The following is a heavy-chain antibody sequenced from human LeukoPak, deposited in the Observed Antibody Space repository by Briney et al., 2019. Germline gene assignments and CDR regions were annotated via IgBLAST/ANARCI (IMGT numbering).Heavy chain of an antibody. CDR1: GYTFTSYG. CDR3: ARVVHYYDSSGPYYFDY. CDR2: ISAYNGNT. V-gene: IGHV1-18*01. J-gene: IGHJ4*02. D-gene: IGHD3-22*01. Sequence: AASVKVSCKASGYTFTSYGISWVRQAPGQGLEWMGWISAYNGNTNYAQKLQGRVTMTTDTSTSTAYMELRSLRSDDTAVYYCARVVHYYDSSGPYYFDYWGQGTLVTVSS.